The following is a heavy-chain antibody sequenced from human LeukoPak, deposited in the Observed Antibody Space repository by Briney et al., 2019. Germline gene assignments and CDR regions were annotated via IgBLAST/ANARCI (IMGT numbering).Heavy chain of an antibody. CDR1: GYTFTSYA. D-gene: IGHD3-22*01. CDR2: INAGNGNT. J-gene: IGHJ1*01. CDR3: ARDFGGYYDSSGYSEYFQH. V-gene: IGHV1-3*01. Sequence: GASVKVSCKASGYTFTSYAMHWVRQAPGQRLEWMGWINAGNGNTKYSQKFQGRVTITRDTSASTAYMELSSLRSEDTAVYYCARDFGGYYDSSGYSEYFQHWGQGTLVTVSS.